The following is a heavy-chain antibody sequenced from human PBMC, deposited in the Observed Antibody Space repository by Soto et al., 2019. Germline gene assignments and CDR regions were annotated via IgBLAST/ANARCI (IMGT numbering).Heavy chain of an antibody. Sequence: GGSLRLSCAAPGFTFSSYSMHWGPPAPGKGVEGGAVISYDGSNKYYADSVKGRFTISRDNSKNTLYLQMNSLRAEDTAVYYCARAHYCTNGVCHRPTNLYYYYGMDVWGQGTTVTVSS. V-gene: IGHV3-30-3*01. CDR1: GFTFSSYS. CDR3: ARAHYCTNGVCHRPTNLYYYYGMDV. CDR2: ISYDGSNK. J-gene: IGHJ6*02. D-gene: IGHD2-8*01.